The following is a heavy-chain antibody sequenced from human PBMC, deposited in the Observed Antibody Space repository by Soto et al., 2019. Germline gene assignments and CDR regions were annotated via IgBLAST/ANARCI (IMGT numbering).Heavy chain of an antibody. Sequence: SVKVSCKASGGTFSSYAISWVRQAPGQGLEWMGGIIPIFGTANYAQKFQGRVTITADESTSTAYMELSSLRSEDTAVYYCAGDKHDILTGYLKNFDYWGQGTLVTVSS. D-gene: IGHD3-9*01. CDR3: AGDKHDILTGYLKNFDY. V-gene: IGHV1-69*13. J-gene: IGHJ4*02. CDR1: GGTFSSYA. CDR2: IIPIFGTA.